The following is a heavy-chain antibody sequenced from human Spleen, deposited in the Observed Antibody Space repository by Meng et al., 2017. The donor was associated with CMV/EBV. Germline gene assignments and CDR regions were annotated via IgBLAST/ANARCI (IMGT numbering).Heavy chain of an antibody. CDR2: ISNSGGST. CDR3: AKVWGGYCSRTTCYSPYYYYGMDV. Sequence: GESLKISCTTSGFTFGDYAVTWVRQAPGKGLEWVSGISNSGGSTYYADSVRGRFTISRDNSKNTLYLQMNSLRAEDTAVYYCAKVWGGYCSRTTCYSPYYYYGMDVWGQGTTVTVSS. D-gene: IGHD2-2*02. V-gene: IGHV3-23*01. CDR1: GFTFGDYA. J-gene: IGHJ6*02.